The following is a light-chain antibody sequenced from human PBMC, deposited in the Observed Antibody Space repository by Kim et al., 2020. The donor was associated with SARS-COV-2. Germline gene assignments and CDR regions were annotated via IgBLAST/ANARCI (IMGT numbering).Light chain of an antibody. CDR2: GAS. CDR1: QSVNSNY. J-gene: IGKJ1*01. CDR3: QQYGSSKT. Sequence: LSPGERATPSCSASQSVNSNYVAWYQQKPGQAPRLLIYGASTRATGIPDRFSGSGSGTDFTLTISSLEPEDFAVYYCQQYGSSKTFGQGTKVDIK. V-gene: IGKV3-20*01.